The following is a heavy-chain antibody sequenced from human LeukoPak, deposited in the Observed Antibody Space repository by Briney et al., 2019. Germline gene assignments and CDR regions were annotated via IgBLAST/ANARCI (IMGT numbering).Heavy chain of an antibody. D-gene: IGHD3-10*01. J-gene: IGHJ4*02. CDR2: INGDGSST. CDR3: ASFLYGSGRL. Sequence: GGSLRLSCAASGFTFSGSPMHWVRQAPGKGLVWVSRINGDGSSTSYADSVKGRFTISRDNAKNTLYLQMNSLRAEDTAVYYCASFLYGSGRLGGQGTLVTVSS. V-gene: IGHV3-74*01. CDR1: GFTFSGSP.